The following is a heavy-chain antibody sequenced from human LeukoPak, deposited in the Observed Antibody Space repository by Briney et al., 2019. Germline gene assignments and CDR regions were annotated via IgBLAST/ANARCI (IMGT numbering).Heavy chain of an antibody. V-gene: IGHV3-72*01. CDR2: IRRKTHSYTT. CDR1: GFTFSDHH. CDR3: TRDRGAYNLYDY. J-gene: IGHJ4*02. Sequence: PGGSLRLSCAASGFTFSDHHMDWVRQAPGKGLEWVGHIRRKTHSYTTEYAASVKGRFTISRDDSKAIAYLQMNSLKTEDTAVYHCTRDRGAYNLYDYWGQGTLVTVSS. D-gene: IGHD1-1*01.